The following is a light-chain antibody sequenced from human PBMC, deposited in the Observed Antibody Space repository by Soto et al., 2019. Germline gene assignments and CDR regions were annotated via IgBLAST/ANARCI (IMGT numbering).Light chain of an antibody. CDR3: QQYNSYGT. V-gene: IGKV1-5*03. Sequence: DIQMTQSPSTLSASVGDRVTITCRASQSISSWLAWYQQKPGKAPKLLIYKASSLESGVPSRFSGSGPGTEFTLTISILQSDDFATYYCQQYNSYGTFGQGTKLESK. J-gene: IGKJ1*01. CDR2: KAS. CDR1: QSISSW.